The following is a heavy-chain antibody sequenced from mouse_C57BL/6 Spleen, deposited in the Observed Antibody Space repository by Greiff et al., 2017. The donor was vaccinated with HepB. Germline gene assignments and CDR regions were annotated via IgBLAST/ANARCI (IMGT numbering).Heavy chain of an antibody. CDR2: IDPETGGT. Sequence: VKLMESGAELVRPGASVTLSCKASGYTFTDYEMHWVKQTPVHGLEWIGAIDPETGGTAYNQKFKGKAILTADKSSSTAYMELRSLTSEDSAVYYCTGDGYYGGDYFDYWGQGTTLTVSS. CDR3: TGDGYYGGDYFDY. J-gene: IGHJ2*01. D-gene: IGHD2-3*01. CDR1: GYTFTDYE. V-gene: IGHV1-15*01.